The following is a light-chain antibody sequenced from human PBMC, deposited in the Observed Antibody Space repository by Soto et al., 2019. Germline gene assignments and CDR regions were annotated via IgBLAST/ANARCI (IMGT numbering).Light chain of an antibody. V-gene: IGLV2-23*01. CDR2: EGI. J-gene: IGLJ1*01. CDR1: SSTVGGFNV. Sequence: QSALTQPASVSGSPGQSITISCTGTSSTVGGFNVVSWYQQHPGKAPKVIIYEGIKRPSGVSNRFSGSNSGSTASLTISGLQADDEGDYYCLSYAGTNARLRVFGTGTKLTVL. CDR3: LSYAGTNARLRV.